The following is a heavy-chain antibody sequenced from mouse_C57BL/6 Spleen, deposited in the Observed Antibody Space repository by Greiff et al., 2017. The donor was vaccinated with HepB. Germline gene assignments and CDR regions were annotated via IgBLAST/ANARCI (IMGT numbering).Heavy chain of an antibody. Sequence: VQLQQSVPELVKPGASVKLSCKASGNTFTHNNMHWVKQSHEKSLEWIGYINPNNGGTSYNQKFKGKATLTVNKSSSTAYMELRSLTSEDSAVYYYARGIPYSTDYWGQGTTLTVSS. V-gene: IGHV1-22*01. CDR1: GNTFTHNN. J-gene: IGHJ2*01. CDR2: INPNNGGT. CDR3: ARGIPYSTDY.